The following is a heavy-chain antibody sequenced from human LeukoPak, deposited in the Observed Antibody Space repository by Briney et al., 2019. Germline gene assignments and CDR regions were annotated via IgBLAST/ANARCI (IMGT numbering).Heavy chain of an antibody. CDR1: GFTFSSYW. CDR2: INTDGSST. D-gene: IGHD3-3*01. CDR3: ARGPLGDFWSGEIDY. V-gene: IGHV3-74*01. Sequence: GGSLRLSCAASGFTFSSYWMHWVRQAPGKGLVWVSRINTDGSSTNYADSVKGRFTISRDNAKNTLYLQMNSLRAEDTAVYYCARGPLGDFWSGEIDYWGQGTLVTVSS. J-gene: IGHJ4*02.